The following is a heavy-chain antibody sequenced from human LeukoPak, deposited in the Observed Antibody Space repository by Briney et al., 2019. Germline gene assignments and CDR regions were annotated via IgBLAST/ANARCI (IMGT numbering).Heavy chain of an antibody. CDR3: ARVGSGQQLRGYFDY. CDR2: IYPGDYDT. V-gene: IGHV5-51*01. D-gene: IGHD3-10*01. CDR1: GYSFTSYW. J-gene: IGHJ4*02. Sequence: GEPLKISRKGSGYSFTSYWIGWVRAMPGKGLGLVGTIYPGDYDTRYSPSFQSQLTISADKSISTAYPQWSSLKASDNAMYYCARVGSGQQLRGYFDYWGQGTLVTVSS.